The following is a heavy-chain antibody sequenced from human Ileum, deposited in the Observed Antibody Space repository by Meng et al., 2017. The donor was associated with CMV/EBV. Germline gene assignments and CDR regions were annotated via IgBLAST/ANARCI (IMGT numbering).Heavy chain of an antibody. Sequence: GESLKISCVASGFTFRNSEMNWVRQAPGKGLEWISYISNSDSTMYYADSVKGRCTISRDNAKNSLYLQLNSLRAEDTAVYYCAKGSAMDVWGPGTTVTVSS. CDR3: AKGSAMDV. CDR2: ISNSDSTM. J-gene: IGHJ6*02. CDR1: GFTFRNSE. D-gene: IGHD1-26*01. V-gene: IGHV3-48*03.